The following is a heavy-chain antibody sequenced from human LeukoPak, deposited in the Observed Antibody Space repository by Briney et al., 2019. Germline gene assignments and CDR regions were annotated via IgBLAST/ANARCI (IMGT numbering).Heavy chain of an antibody. D-gene: IGHD3-16*01. CDR1: GFTFSDYS. V-gene: IGHV3-21*03. Sequence: GGSLRLSCTASGFTFSDYSMNWVRQAPGKGLEWVSFISRRSRHVYYAGSVKGRFTISRDNAKNSLYLQMTSLIAENIAGFFCVRDLMGYGDTTTYLHQWGQGTLVTVYS. CDR2: ISRRSRHV. J-gene: IGHJ1*01. CDR3: VRDLMGYGDTTTYLHQ.